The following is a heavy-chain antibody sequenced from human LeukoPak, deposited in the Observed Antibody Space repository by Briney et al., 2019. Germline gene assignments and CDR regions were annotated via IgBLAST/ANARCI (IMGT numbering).Heavy chain of an antibody. CDR3: ARDSYGAMNY. Sequence: GGSLRLSCAASGFTFSSYAMSWVRQAPGKGLEWVSVIYSGGSTYYADSVKGRFTISRHNSKNTLYLQMNSLRAEDTAVYYCARDSYGAMNYWGQGTLVTVSS. J-gene: IGHJ4*02. CDR1: GFTFSSYA. CDR2: IYSGGST. D-gene: IGHD4-17*01. V-gene: IGHV3-53*04.